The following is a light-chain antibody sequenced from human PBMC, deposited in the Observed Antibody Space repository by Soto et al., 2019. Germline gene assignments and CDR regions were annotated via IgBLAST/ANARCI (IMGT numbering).Light chain of an antibody. CDR2: AAS. J-gene: IGKJ4*01. Sequence: WYHQKPGTAHKLLIYAASSLQNGVPSRFSGSVCVTDFTLTISRLQPEDFATYSCPQSYSPPLTSGGGTKLDIK. CDR3: PQSYSPPLT. V-gene: IGKV1-39*01.